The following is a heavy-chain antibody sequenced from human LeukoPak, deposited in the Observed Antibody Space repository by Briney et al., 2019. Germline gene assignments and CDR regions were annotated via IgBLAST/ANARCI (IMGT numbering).Heavy chain of an antibody. CDR3: ARDRPNTMVRGVSDYYYGMDV. CDR1: GGTFSSYA. CDR2: IIPIFGTA. J-gene: IGHJ6*04. Sequence: GASVKVSYKASGGTFSSYAISWVRQAPGQGLEWMGGIIPIFGTANYAQKFQGRVTITADESTSTAYMELSSLRSEDTAVYYCARDRPNTMVRGVSDYYYGMDVWGKGTTVTVSS. D-gene: IGHD3-10*01. V-gene: IGHV1-69*01.